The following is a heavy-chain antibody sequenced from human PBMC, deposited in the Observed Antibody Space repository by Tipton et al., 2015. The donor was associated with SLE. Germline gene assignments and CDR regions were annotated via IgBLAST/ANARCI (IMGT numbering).Heavy chain of an antibody. Sequence: TLSLTCNVSGDSVNSDTYYWSWIRQPPGKGLEWIGYVYYTGRTNYNPSLESRVYISVDTSKNQFSLRLNSVTATDTAVYYCSTVRYDYGMDVWGQGTTVTVSS. D-gene: IGHD1-1*01. CDR3: STVRYDYGMDV. J-gene: IGHJ6*02. CDR1: GDSVNSDTYY. V-gene: IGHV4-61*01. CDR2: VYYTGRT.